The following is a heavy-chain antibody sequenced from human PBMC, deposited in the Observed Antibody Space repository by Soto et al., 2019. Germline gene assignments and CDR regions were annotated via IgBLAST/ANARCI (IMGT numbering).Heavy chain of an antibody. CDR2: FYHSGST. D-gene: IGHD6-13*01. Sequence: NPSETLSLTCTVSGVSISSYYWGWIRQPPGKGLEWIGYFYHSGSTIYNPSLKSRVTISVDTSKNQFSLKLTSVTAADTAVYYCVRHLYSAAAGAFDYWGQGILVTVSS. V-gene: IGHV4-59*08. CDR3: VRHLYSAAAGAFDY. CDR1: GVSISSYY. J-gene: IGHJ4*02.